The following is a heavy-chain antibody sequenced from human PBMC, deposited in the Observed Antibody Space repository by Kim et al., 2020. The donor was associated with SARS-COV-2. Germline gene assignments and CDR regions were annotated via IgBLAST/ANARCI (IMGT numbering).Heavy chain of an antibody. CDR3: AKDLTTVTTKYYYYYGMDV. CDR2: INPSGGST. D-gene: IGHD4-4*01. V-gene: IGHV1-46*01. CDR1: GYTFTSYY. J-gene: IGHJ6*02. Sequence: ASVKVSCKASGYTFTSYYMHWVRQAPGQGLEWMGIINPSGGSTSYAQKFQGRVTMTRDTSTSTVYMELSSLRSEDTAVYYCAKDLTTVTTKYYYYYGMDVWGQGPTVTVSS.